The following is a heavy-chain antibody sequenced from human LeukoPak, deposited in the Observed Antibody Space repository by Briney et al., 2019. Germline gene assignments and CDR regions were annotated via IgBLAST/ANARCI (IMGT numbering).Heavy chain of an antibody. D-gene: IGHD3-3*01. Sequence: ASVKVSCKASGYTFTSYDINWVRQATGQGLEWMGWMNPNSGNIGYAQKFQGRVTITRNISITTAYMELSSLRSDDTAVYYCARGEGWSDYHRSLAYWGQGTLVTVSS. CDR3: ARGEGWSDYHRSLAY. CDR2: MNPNSGNI. CDR1: GYTFTSYD. J-gene: IGHJ4*02. V-gene: IGHV1-8*03.